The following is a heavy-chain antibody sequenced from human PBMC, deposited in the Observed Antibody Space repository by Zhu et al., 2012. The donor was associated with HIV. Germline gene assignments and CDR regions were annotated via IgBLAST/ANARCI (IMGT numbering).Heavy chain of an antibody. CDR2: VFYTGTT. V-gene: IGHV4-59*11. CDR3: ARLRDTSGYYYPFDY. Sequence: QVQLQESGPGLVKPSETLSLTCSVSDGSTNSHYWNWIRQPPGKGLEWIGYVFYTGTTNYNPSLKSRVTISLDMSRNQFSLKLTSVTAADTAVYYCARLRDTSGYYYPFDYWGQGSLVTVSS. J-gene: IGHJ4*02. D-gene: IGHD3-22*01. CDR1: DGSTNSHY.